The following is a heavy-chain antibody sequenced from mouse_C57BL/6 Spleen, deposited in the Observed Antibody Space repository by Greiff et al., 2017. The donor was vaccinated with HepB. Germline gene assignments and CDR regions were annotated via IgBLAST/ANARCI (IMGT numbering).Heavy chain of an antibody. CDR1: GFTFSSYA. CDR2: ISDGGSYT. D-gene: IGHD3-3*01. J-gene: IGHJ1*03. V-gene: IGHV5-4*01. Sequence: EVKLVESGGGLVKPGGSLKLSCAASGFTFSSYAMSWVRQTPEKRLEWVATISDGGSYTYYPDNVKGRFTISRDNDKNNLYLQMSHLKSEDTAMYYCARDRGRGHWYFDVWGTGTTVTDCS. CDR3: ARDRGRGHWYFDV.